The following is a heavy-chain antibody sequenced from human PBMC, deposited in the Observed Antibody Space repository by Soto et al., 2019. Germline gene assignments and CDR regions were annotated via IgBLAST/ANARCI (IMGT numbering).Heavy chain of an antibody. D-gene: IGHD2-2*01. CDR3: ASSYCISTSCPPYYGMDV. J-gene: IGHJ6*02. CDR2: INAGNGNT. CDR1: GYTFTSYA. V-gene: IGHV1-3*05. Sequence: QVKLVQSGAEEKKPGASVKVSCKASGYTFTSYAMHWVRQAPGQRLEWMGWINAGNGNTKYSQKFQGRVTITRDTSASTAYMELRSLRSEDTAVYYCASSYCISTSCPPYYGMDVWGQGTTVTVSS.